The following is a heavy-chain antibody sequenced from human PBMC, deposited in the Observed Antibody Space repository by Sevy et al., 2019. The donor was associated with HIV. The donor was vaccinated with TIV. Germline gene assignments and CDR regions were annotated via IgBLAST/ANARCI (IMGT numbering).Heavy chain of an antibody. CDR2: ITSGSTYI. J-gene: IGHJ6*02. Sequence: GGSLRLSCAASGFTFSSYSINWVRQAPGKGLEWVSSITSGSTYIFYADSVKGRFTISRDNAKNSLYLQMNSLRAEDTAVYYCARDKTILEARYGMDVWGQGTTVTVSS. D-gene: IGHD3-3*01. CDR1: GFTFSSYS. V-gene: IGHV3-21*01. CDR3: ARDKTILEARYGMDV.